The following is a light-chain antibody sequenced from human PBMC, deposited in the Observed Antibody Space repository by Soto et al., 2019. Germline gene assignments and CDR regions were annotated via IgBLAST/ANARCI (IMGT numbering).Light chain of an antibody. CDR1: QTINNY. CDR3: HQYKSYPWT. V-gene: IGKV1-5*03. CDR2: RVS. J-gene: IGKJ1*01. Sequence: DIQMTQSPSTLSASVGDRVTITCRASQTINNYLTWYQLKPGKAPNFLIYRVSSLEGGVPSRFSGAGSGTEFILTISSLQPDDFATYYCHQYKSYPWTFGQGTKVEIK.